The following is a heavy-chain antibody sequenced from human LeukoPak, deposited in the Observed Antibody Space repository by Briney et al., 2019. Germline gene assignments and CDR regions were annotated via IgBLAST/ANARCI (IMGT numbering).Heavy chain of an antibody. V-gene: IGHV1-2*02. CDR1: GYTFTGYY. D-gene: IGHD3-3*01. Sequence: ASVKVSCKASGYTFTGYYMHWVRQAPGQGLEWMGWINPNSGGTNYAQKFQGRVTMTRDTSISTAYMELSRLRSDDTAVYYCVREDVAYDFWSGYRRTYYFDYWGQGTLVTVSS. J-gene: IGHJ4*02. CDR3: VREDVAYDFWSGYRRTYYFDY. CDR2: INPNSGGT.